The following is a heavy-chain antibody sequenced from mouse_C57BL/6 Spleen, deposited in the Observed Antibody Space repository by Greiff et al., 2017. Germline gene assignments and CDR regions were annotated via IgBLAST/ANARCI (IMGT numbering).Heavy chain of an antibody. Sequence: EVQRVESGGDLVKPGGSLKLSCAASGFTFSSYGMSWVRQTPDKRLEWVATICSGGSYTYYPDSVKGRVTLSRDNAKNTRYLQMSSLKSEDTAMYDCARLTVVATNWYFDVWGTGTPVTVSS. CDR1: GFTFSSYG. CDR2: ICSGGSYT. J-gene: IGHJ1*03. CDR3: ARLTVVATNWYFDV. V-gene: IGHV5-6*01. D-gene: IGHD1-1*01.